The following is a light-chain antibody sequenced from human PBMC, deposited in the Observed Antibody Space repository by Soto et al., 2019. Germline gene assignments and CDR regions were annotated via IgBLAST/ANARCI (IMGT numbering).Light chain of an antibody. Sequence: ESFLTLSPTTLSLSPGERATLSCRASQSVSNRLAWYQQKPGQAPRLLVYDTFNRATGIPTRFSGSVSGPDFSLTISGLEPEDSAVYYCQQRSTWPTFGQGTKVDIK. J-gene: IGKJ1*01. CDR3: QQRSTWPT. V-gene: IGKV3-11*01. CDR1: QSVSNR. CDR2: DTF.